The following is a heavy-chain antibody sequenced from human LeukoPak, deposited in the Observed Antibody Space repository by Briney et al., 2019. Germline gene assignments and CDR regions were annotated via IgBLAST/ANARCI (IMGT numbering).Heavy chain of an antibody. D-gene: IGHD2-15*01. J-gene: IGHJ4*02. Sequence: SETLSLTCAVYGGSFSGYYWSWIRQPPGKGLEWIGEINHSGSTNYNPSLKSRVTISVDTSKSQFSLKLSSVTAADTAVYYCARDSEVAAPWGQGTLVTVSS. CDR1: GGSFSGYY. V-gene: IGHV4-34*01. CDR3: ARDSEVAAP. CDR2: INHSGST.